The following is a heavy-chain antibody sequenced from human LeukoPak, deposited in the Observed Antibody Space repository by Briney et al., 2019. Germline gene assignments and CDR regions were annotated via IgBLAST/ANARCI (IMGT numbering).Heavy chain of an antibody. CDR3: ARDQYYDFWSGYLDATYNWFNP. CDR1: GGTFSSYA. CDR2: IITIFGTA. D-gene: IGHD3-3*01. V-gene: IGHV1-69*13. J-gene: IGHJ5*02. Sequence: SVKVSCKASGGTFSSYAISWVRQAPGQGLEWMGGIITIFGTANYAQKFQGRVTITADESTSTAYMELSSLRSEDTAVYYCARDQYYDFWSGYLDATYNWFNPWGQGTLVTVSS.